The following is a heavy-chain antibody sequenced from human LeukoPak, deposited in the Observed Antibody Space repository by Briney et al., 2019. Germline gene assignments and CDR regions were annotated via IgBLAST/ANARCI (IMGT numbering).Heavy chain of an antibody. CDR2: INPNSGGT. D-gene: IGHD1-7*01. CDR1: GYTFTGYY. J-gene: IGHJ4*02. V-gene: IGHV1-2*04. Sequence: ASVKVSCKASGYTFTGYYMHWVRQAPGQGLEWMGWINPNSGGTNYAQKFQGWVTMTRDTSISTAYMELRSLRSDDTAVYYCARYHYAGITGTPDYWGQGTLVTVSS. CDR3: ARYHYAGITGTPDY.